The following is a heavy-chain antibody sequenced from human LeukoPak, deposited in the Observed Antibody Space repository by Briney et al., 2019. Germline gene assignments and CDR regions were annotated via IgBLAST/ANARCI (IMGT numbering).Heavy chain of an antibody. CDR1: GFTFSSYA. J-gene: IGHJ4*02. Sequence: GRSLRLSCAASGFTFSSYAMHWVRQAPGKGLEWVAVISYDGSNKYYADSVKGRFTISRDNSKNTLYLQMNSLRAEDTAVYCCARDGPYDSSGWYMRYYFDYWGQGTLVTVSS. D-gene: IGHD6-19*01. CDR2: ISYDGSNK. V-gene: IGHV3-30*04. CDR3: ARDGPYDSSGWYMRYYFDY.